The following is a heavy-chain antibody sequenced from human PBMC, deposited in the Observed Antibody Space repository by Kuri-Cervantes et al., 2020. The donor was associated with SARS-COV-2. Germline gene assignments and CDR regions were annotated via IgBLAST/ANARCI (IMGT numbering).Heavy chain of an antibody. V-gene: IGHV3-47*02. Sequence: GESLKISCAASGFTFSCYVLYWVRRAPGKGPEWVSAIGNGGDTYYADSLMGRFTITRDNAKTSLYLQMSSLRAEDTAVYYCARDIRLGKSLDYWGQGTLVTVSS. CDR3: ARDIRLGKSLDY. D-gene: IGHD7-27*01. CDR2: IGNGGDT. J-gene: IGHJ4*02. CDR1: GFTFSCYV.